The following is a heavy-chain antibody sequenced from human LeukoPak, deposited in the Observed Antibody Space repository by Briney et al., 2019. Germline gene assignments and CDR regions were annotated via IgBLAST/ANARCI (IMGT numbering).Heavy chain of an antibody. D-gene: IGHD3-22*01. Sequence: PSETLSLTCTVSGGSISSSSYYWGWIRQPPGKGLEWIGSIYFSGSTYYNPSLKSRVTIPVDTSKNQFSLKLSSVTAADTAVYYCARVGYYDSSGYYSASYYFDYWGQGTLVTVSS. CDR3: ARVGYYDSSGYYSASYYFDY. J-gene: IGHJ4*02. CDR1: GGSISSSSYY. V-gene: IGHV4-39*07. CDR2: IYFSGST.